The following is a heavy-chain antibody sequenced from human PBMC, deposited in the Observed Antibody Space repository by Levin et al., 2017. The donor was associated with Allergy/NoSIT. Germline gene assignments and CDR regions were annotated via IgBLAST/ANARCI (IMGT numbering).Heavy chain of an antibody. V-gene: IGHV3-11*01. Sequence: GGSLRLSCAASGFTFSDYYMSWIRRAPGKGLEWVSYISGSGSIIYYSDSVKGRFTISRDNAKNSLYLQLNSLRGEDTAVYFCARVDRCGSDCYIIDSWGQGTLVTVSS. CDR3: ARVDRCGSDCYIIDS. CDR1: GFTFSDYY. D-gene: IGHD2-21*02. J-gene: IGHJ4*02. CDR2: ISGSGSII.